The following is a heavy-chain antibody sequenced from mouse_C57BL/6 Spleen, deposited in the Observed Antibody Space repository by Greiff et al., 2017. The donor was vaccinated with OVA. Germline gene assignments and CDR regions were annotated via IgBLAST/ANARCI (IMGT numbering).Heavy chain of an antibody. D-gene: IGHD1-1*01. CDR2: ILPGSGST. J-gene: IGHJ2*01. V-gene: IGHV1-9*01. CDR1: GYTFTGYW. CDR3: ARRITTVVADDYFDY. Sequence: VKLVESGAELMKPGASVKLSCKATGYTFTGYWIEWVKQRPGHGLEWIGEILPGSGSTNYNEKFKGKATFTADTSSNTAYMQLSSLTTEDSAIYYCARRITTVVADDYFDYWGQGTTLTVSS.